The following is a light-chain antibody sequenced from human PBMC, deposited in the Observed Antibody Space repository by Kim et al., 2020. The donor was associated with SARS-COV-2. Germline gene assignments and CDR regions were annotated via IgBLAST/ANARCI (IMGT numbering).Light chain of an antibody. CDR3: QAWDSNTGV. Sequence: SYELTQPPSVSVSPGQTATITCSGDDLGNKYVTWYQQKPGQSPVLVMYQNRKRPSGIPERFSGSNSGNTATLTITGTQAMDEADYCCQAWDSNTGVFGSGTKVTVL. J-gene: IGLJ1*01. V-gene: IGLV3-1*01. CDR2: QNR. CDR1: DLGNKY.